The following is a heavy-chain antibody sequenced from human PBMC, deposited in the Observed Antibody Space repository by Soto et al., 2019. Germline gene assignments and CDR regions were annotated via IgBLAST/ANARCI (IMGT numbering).Heavy chain of an antibody. CDR2: INPSGGST. J-gene: IGHJ6*02. V-gene: IGHV1-46*01. CDR3: ARESLDIVATTRVSGGMDV. Sequence: QVQLVQSGAEVKKPGASVKVSCKASGYTFTSYYMHWVRQAPGQGLEWMGIINPSGGSTSYAQKFKGRVTMTRDTSTSTVYMELSSLRSEDTAVYYCARESLDIVATTRVSGGMDVWGQGTTVTVSS. CDR1: GYTFTSYY. D-gene: IGHD5-12*01.